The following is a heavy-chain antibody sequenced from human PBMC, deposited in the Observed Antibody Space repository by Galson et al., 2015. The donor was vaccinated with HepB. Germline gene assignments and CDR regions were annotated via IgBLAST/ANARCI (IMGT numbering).Heavy chain of an antibody. D-gene: IGHD3-22*01. CDR3: ARDYGNYYDSSGYLMQFDY. V-gene: IGHV1-46*01. J-gene: IGHJ4*02. Sequence: SVTVSCKASGYTFTSYYMHWVRQAPGQGLEWMGIINPSGGSTSYAQKFQGRVTMTRDTSTSTVYMELSSLRSEDTAVYYCARDYGNYYDSSGYLMQFDYWGQGTLVTVSS. CDR1: GYTFTSYY. CDR2: INPSGGST.